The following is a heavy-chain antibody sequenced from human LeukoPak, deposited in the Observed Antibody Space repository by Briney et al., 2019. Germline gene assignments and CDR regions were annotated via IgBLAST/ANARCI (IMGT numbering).Heavy chain of an antibody. CDR3: AKDTGLTYYYDSSGYTNFDY. CDR2: ITRGGDIT. Sequence: GGSLRLSCAASGFTFATYDMTWVRQAPGKGLEWVSSITRGGDITYYADSVKGRFTISRDNSKNTLYLQMNSLRAEDTAVYYCAKDTGLTYYYDSSGYTNFDYWGQGTLVTVSS. CDR1: GFTFATYD. D-gene: IGHD3-22*01. J-gene: IGHJ4*02. V-gene: IGHV3-23*01.